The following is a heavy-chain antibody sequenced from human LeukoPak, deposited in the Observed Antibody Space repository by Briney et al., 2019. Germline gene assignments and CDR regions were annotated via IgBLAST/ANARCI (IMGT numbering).Heavy chain of an antibody. CDR3: VRDDGIGLDAFDV. D-gene: IGHD1-14*01. CDR2: AYYRSKWYN. CDR1: GDSVSSNSAA. J-gene: IGHJ3*01. V-gene: IGHV6-1*01. Sequence: QTLSLTCAVSGDSVSSNSAAWNWIRQSPSRGLEWLGRAYYRSKWYNDYAVSVKSRITINPDTSKNQFSLQLNSVTPEDTAVYYCVRDDGIGLDAFDVWSPGTMVTVSS.